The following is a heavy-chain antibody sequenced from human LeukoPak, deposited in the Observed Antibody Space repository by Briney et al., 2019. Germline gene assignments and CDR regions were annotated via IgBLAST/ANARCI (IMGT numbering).Heavy chain of an antibody. V-gene: IGHV3-33*06. CDR2: IWYDGSNK. CDR1: GFTFSSYG. J-gene: IGHJ6*03. Sequence: GGSLRLSCAASGFTFSSYGMHWVRQAPGKWLEWVAVIWYDGSNKYYADSVKGRFTISRDNSKNTLYLQMNSLRAEDTAVYYCAKSSPIVYYYYMDVWGKGTTVTVSS. CDR3: AKSSPIVYYYYMDV. D-gene: IGHD1-26*01.